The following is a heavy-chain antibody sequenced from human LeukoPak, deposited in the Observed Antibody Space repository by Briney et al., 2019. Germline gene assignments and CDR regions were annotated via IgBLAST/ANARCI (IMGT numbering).Heavy chain of an antibody. J-gene: IGHJ1*01. CDR3: APGYYGSGKYFQH. CDR1: GFTFSDYA. D-gene: IGHD3-10*01. V-gene: IGHV3-23*01. CDR2: IDSDLGRT. Sequence: PPGGSLRLSCAASGFTFSDYAMTWVRQAPGTGLEWVAGIDSDLGRTHFADSMKGRFTIYRDNSKNTLYLQMNDLRVEDTAVYYCAPGYYGSGKYFQHWGQGTLVTVSS.